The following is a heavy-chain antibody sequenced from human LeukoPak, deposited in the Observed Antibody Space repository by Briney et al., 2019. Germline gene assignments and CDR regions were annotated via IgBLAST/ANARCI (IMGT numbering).Heavy chain of an antibody. CDR1: GGSISSGGYY. Sequence: PSQTLSLTCTVSGGSISSGGYYWSWLRQHPGQGLEWIGNNYYSGSTHYSPSLKSRLIISMDTSKNLFSLRLSSMTAADTAVYSCARGVGEHGMDVWGQGTTVTVSS. CDR2: NYYSGST. D-gene: IGHD4-17*01. CDR3: ARGVGEHGMDV. J-gene: IGHJ6*02. V-gene: IGHV4-31*03.